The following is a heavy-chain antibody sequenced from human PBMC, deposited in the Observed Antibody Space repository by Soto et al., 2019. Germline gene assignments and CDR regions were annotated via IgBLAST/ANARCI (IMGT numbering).Heavy chain of an antibody. CDR1: GYSFTSYW. V-gene: IGHV5-10-1*01. CDR3: ARGSGLISYSSSWYGWFDP. Sequence: SCKGSGYSFTSYWISWVRQMPGKGLEWMGRIDPSDSYTNYSPSFQGHVTISADKSISTAYLQWSSLKASDTAMYYCARGSGLISYSSSWYGWFDPWGQGTLVTVSS. D-gene: IGHD6-13*01. J-gene: IGHJ5*02. CDR2: IDPSDSYT.